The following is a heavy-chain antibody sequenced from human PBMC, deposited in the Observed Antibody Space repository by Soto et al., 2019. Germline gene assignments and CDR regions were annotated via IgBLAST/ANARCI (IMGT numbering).Heavy chain of an antibody. V-gene: IGHV3-21*01. CDR1: GFTFSSYS. CDR3: ARGAIYGAYGEDYYYYGMDV. J-gene: IGHJ6*02. D-gene: IGHD4-17*01. CDR2: ISSSSSYI. Sequence: EVQLVESGGGLVKPGGSLRLSCAASGFTFSSYSMNWVRQAPGKGLEWVSSISSSSSYIYYADSVKGRFTISRDNAKNSLYLQMNSLRAEDTAVYYCARGAIYGAYGEDYYYYGMDVWGQGTTVTVSS.